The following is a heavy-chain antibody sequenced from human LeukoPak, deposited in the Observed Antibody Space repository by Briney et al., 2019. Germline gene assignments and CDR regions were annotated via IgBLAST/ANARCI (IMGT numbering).Heavy chain of an antibody. Sequence: GASVKVSCKASGYTFTSYYMHWVRQAPGQGLEWLGIINPSDGSTTYAQKFQGRVTMTRYTSTSTVYMELSSLRSEDTAVYYCARVLDRWSGYFDYWGQGTLVTVSS. J-gene: IGHJ4*02. CDR3: ARVLDRWSGYFDY. CDR2: INPSDGST. CDR1: GYTFTSYY. D-gene: IGHD3-3*01. V-gene: IGHV1-46*01.